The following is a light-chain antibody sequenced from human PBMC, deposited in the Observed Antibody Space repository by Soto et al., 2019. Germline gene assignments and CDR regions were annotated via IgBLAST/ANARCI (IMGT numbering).Light chain of an antibody. V-gene: IGKV3-20*01. J-gene: IGKJ4*01. CDR2: AAS. CDR1: QSVAGSY. Sequence: EIDWTQSPGNLPRARGYWAPRCCLASQSVAGSYLAWYQHQRGQAPRLLIYAASSRATGIPDRFSGTGSGTDFTLTISRLEPEDFALYYCQQYGSAPLTFGGGTKVDI. CDR3: QQYGSAPLT.